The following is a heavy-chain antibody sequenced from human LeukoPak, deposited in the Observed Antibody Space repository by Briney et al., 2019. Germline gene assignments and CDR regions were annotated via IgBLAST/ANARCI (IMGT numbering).Heavy chain of an antibody. V-gene: IGHV3-33*01. CDR2: IWYDGSNK. D-gene: IGHD3-3*01. J-gene: IGHJ6*02. CDR1: GFTFSSYG. Sequence: GGSLRLSCAASGFTFSSYGMHWVRQAPGKGLEWVAVIWYDGSNKYYADSVKGRFTISRDNSKNTLYLQMNSLRAEDTAVYYCASGPTIFGVVNGMDVWGQGTTVTVSS. CDR3: ASGPTIFGVVNGMDV.